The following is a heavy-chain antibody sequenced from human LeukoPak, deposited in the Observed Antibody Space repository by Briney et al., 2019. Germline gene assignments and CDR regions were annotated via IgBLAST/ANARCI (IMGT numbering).Heavy chain of an antibody. CDR3: ARVSQDSGSYYGENYFDY. CDR1: NGSFSGYY. V-gene: IGHV4-39*07. CDR2: IYYSGST. D-gene: IGHD1-26*01. J-gene: IGHJ4*02. Sequence: SETLSLTCGVYNGSFSGYYWGWIRQPPGKGLEWIGSIYYSGSTYYNPSLKSRVTISVDTSKNQFSLKLSSVTAADTAVYYCARVSQDSGSYYGENYFDYWGQGTLVTVSS.